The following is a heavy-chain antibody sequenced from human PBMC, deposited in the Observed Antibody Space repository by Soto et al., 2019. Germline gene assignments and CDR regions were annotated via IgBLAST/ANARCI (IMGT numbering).Heavy chain of an antibody. D-gene: IGHD6-19*01. CDR1: GGSFSGYY. CDR2: INHSGST. CDR3: ARRNGWYLRQVDY. V-gene: IGHV4-34*01. J-gene: IGHJ4*02. Sequence: QVQLQQWGAGLLKPSETLSLTCAVYGGSFSGYYWSWIRQPPGKGLEWIGEINHSGSTNYNPSLKSRVTISVDSSKHECSLQPSSVTAADTAVYYCARRNGWYLRQVDYWGQGTLVTVSS.